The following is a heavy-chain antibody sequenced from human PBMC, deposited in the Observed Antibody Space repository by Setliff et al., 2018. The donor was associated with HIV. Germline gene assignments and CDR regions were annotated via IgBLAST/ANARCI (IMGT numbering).Heavy chain of an antibody. CDR1: GFTFDDHA. CDR2: ISWNSGSI. Sequence: GGSLRLSCAASGFTFDDHAMHWVRQTPGKGLEWVSGISWNSGSIGYADSVKGRSTISRDNGKNTLYLQMNSLRAEDTGVYYCHSGYDTEEQSYFDYWGQGTLVTVSS. J-gene: IGHJ4*02. CDR3: HSGYDTEEQSYFDY. D-gene: IGHD5-12*01. V-gene: IGHV3-9*01.